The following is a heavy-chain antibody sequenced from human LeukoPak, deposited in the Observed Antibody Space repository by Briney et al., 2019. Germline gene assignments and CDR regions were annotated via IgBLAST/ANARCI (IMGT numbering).Heavy chain of an antibody. D-gene: IGHD4-11*01. J-gene: IGHJ5*02. CDR1: GGTFSSYA. V-gene: IGHV1-69*13. CDR3: AKTGHSNPNNWFDP. Sequence: SVKVSCKASGGTFSSYAISWVRQAPGQGLEWMGGIIPIFGTANYAQKFQGRVTITADESASTAYMELSSLRSEDTAVYYCAKTGHSNPNNWFDPWGQGTLVTVSS. CDR2: IIPIFGTA.